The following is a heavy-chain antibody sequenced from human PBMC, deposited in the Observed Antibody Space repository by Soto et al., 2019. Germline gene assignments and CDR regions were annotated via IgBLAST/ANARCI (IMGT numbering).Heavy chain of an antibody. CDR3: GRERGKAAAVHFDY. CDR2: INSDGSST. V-gene: IGHV3-74*01. CDR1: GFTFSSYW. J-gene: IGHJ4*02. D-gene: IGHD6-13*01. Sequence: EVQLVESGGGLVQPGGSLRLSCAASGFTFSSYWMHWVRQAPGKGLVWVSRINSDGSSTSYADSVKGRFTISRDNAKNTLYLQMNSLRAEDKAVYYCGRERGKAAAVHFDYRGQGTLVTVSS.